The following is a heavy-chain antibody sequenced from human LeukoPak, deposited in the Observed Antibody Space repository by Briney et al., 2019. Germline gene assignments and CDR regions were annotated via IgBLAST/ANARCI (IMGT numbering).Heavy chain of an antibody. CDR2: INPNSGGT. D-gene: IGHD5-12*01. CDR1: GYTFTGYH. V-gene: IGHV1-2*02. J-gene: IGHJ4*02. Sequence: ASVKVSCKASGYTFTGYHMYWVRQAPGQGLEWMGWINPNSGGTNYAQKFQGRVTMTRDTSISTAYMELSRLRSDDTAVYYCASTPRRSGYGLGGYWGQGTLVTVSS. CDR3: ASTPRRSGYGLGGY.